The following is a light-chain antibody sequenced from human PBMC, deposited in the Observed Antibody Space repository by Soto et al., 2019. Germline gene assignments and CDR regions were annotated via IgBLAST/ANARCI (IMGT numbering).Light chain of an antibody. V-gene: IGKV1-5*03. J-gene: IGKJ2*01. CDR1: RSISSW. CDR2: KAS. CDR3: QQYHSYGYT. Sequence: DIQLTQSPSTLSASVGDRVTITCRASRSISSWLAWYQQKPGKAPKLLISKASNLESGVPSRFSGSGSGTEFTLTISVLQPDDFATYYCQQYHSYGYTFGQATKLEIK.